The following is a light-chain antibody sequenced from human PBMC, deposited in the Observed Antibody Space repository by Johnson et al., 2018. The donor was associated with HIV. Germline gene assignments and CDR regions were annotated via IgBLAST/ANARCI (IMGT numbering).Light chain of an antibody. CDR3: GTWDSSLRAVRGCV. CDR2: ENN. J-gene: IGLJ1*01. V-gene: IGLV1-51*02. Sequence: QSVLTQSPSVSAAPGQKVTISCSGSSSNIGNNYVSWYQQLPGTAPKLLIYENNKRPSGIPDRFSGSKSGTSATLGITGLQTGDEADYYCGTWDSSLRAVRGCVFGTGTKVTVL. CDR1: SSNIGNNY.